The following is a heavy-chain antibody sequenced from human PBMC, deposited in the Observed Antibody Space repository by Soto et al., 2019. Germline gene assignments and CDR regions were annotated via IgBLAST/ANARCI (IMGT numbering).Heavy chain of an antibody. D-gene: IGHD3-22*01. CDR3: GNYYDSSGMRYYYYGMDV. V-gene: IGHV1-69*13. CDR2: IIPIFGTA. J-gene: IGHJ6*02. CDR1: GGTFSSYA. Sequence: SVKVSCKASGGTFSSYAISWVRQAPGQGLEWMGGIIPIFGTANYAQKFQGRVTITADESTSTAYMELSSLRSEDTAVYYCGNYYDSSGMRYYYYGMDVWRQGTTVTVSS.